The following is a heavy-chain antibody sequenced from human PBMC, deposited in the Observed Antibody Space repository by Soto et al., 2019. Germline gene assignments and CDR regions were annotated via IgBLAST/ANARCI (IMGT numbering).Heavy chain of an antibody. CDR2: VWYDGSNQ. Sequence: QVQLVESGGGVVQPGGSLRLSCAASGFTFSSYGMHWVRQAPGKGLQWVALVWYDGSNQYYADSVKGRFTISRDNSKNTLHLQLNSLGAEDTAVYFCARARQFWGGSYVVFAYKYGMDVWGQGTTVTVSS. CDR3: ARARQFWGGSYVVFAYKYGMDV. V-gene: IGHV3-33*01. D-gene: IGHD3-3*01. CDR1: GFTFSSYG. J-gene: IGHJ6*02.